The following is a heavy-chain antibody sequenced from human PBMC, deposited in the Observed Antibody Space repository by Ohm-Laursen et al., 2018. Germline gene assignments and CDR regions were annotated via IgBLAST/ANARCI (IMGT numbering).Heavy chain of an antibody. J-gene: IGHJ6*02. D-gene: IGHD2-2*01. CDR2: VNPVSKNT. Sequence: ESSVKVSCKTYGYTFTSYDISWVRQVSGQGLEWIGWVNPVSKNTVSVKDFQGRVTLTGDTSSSTAYMELRSLTSKDTAIYYCARAVRNQMLSTIWGQGTAVTVSS. CDR3: ARAVRNQMLSTI. CDR1: GYTFTSYD. V-gene: IGHV1-8*01.